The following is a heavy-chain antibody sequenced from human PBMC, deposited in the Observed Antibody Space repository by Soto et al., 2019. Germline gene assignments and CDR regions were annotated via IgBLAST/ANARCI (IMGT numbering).Heavy chain of an antibody. J-gene: IGHJ3*02. CDR3: ARYGAGTTPINTAFDI. Sequence: SETLSLTCTFSVGSISSGDYYCSWIRQPPGKGLEWIGYIYYSGSTYYNPSLKSRVTISVDTSKNQFSLKLSSVTAADTAVYYCARYGAGTTPINTAFDIWGQGTMVIVSS. V-gene: IGHV4-30-4*01. CDR2: IYYSGST. CDR1: VGSISSGDYY. D-gene: IGHD3-10*01.